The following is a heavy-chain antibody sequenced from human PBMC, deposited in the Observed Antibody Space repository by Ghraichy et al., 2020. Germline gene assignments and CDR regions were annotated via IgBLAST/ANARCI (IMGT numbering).Heavy chain of an antibody. J-gene: IGHJ3*02. CDR1: GGTFSSYT. Sequence: VKVSCKASGGTFSSYTISWVRQAPGQGLEWMGRIIPILGIANYAQKFQGRVTITADKSTSTAYMELSSLRSEDTAVYYCARGLDYGDPQDFDIWGQGTMVTVSS. CDR3: ARGLDYGDPQDFDI. D-gene: IGHD4-17*01. CDR2: IIPILGIA. V-gene: IGHV1-69*02.